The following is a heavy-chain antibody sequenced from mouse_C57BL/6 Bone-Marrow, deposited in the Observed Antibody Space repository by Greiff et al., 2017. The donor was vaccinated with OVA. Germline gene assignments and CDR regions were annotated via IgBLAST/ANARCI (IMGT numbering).Heavy chain of an antibody. CDR3: ARDDGYYVYYAMDY. J-gene: IGHJ4*01. CDR1: GYTFTDYY. Sequence: VQLQESGPELVKPGASVKISCKASGYTFTDYYINWVKQRPGQGLEWIGVIFPGGGSTYYNEKFKGKATLTVDKSSSTAYMLLSSLTSEDSAVYFCARDDGYYVYYAMDYWGQGTSVTVSS. CDR2: IFPGGGST. D-gene: IGHD2-3*01. V-gene: IGHV1-75*01.